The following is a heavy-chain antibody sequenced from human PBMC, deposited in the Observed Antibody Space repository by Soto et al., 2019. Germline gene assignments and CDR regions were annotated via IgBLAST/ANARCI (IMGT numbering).Heavy chain of an antibody. D-gene: IGHD5-12*01. V-gene: IGHV4-30-2*01. CDR3: ARGSSGYDYFES. J-gene: IGHJ4*02. Sequence: SETLSLTCAVSGGSISGSIYSWSWIRQPPGKGLEWIGYTHHKGSTYYNPSLQSRVIISVDTSKNQFSLNLTSVTAADTAMYYCARGSSGYDYFESWGQGTLVTVS. CDR1: GGSISGSIYS. CDR2: THHKGST.